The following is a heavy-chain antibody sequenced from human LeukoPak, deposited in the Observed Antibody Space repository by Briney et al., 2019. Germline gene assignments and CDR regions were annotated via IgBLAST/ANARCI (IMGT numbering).Heavy chain of an antibody. J-gene: IGHJ5*02. V-gene: IGHV4-4*02. CDR2: IYHSGST. CDR3: AREQVVPAAPGWFDP. Sequence: SGTLSLTCAVSGGSISSSNWWTWVRQPPGKGLEWIGSIYHSGSTYYNPSLKSRVTISVDTSKNQFSLKLSSVTAADTAVYYCAREQVVPAAPGWFDPWGQGTLVTVSS. D-gene: IGHD2-2*01. CDR1: GGSISSSNW.